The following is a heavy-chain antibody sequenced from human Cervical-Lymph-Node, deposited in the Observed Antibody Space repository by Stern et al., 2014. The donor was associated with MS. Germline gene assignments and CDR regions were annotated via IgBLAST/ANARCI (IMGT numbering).Heavy chain of an antibody. CDR1: GYTFIDYY. Sequence: QVQLVQSGAAVKKPGASVTVSCTTSGYTFIDYYIHWVRQAPGQGIEWMGIINLSDGATTYAEKFQGRVTMTRDTSTNTAYMQLGSVTSEDTAVFFCAREGADNDAFDVWGQGTMVTVSS. CDR3: AREGADNDAFDV. V-gene: IGHV1-46*03. D-gene: IGHD1-26*01. CDR2: INLSDGAT. J-gene: IGHJ3*01.